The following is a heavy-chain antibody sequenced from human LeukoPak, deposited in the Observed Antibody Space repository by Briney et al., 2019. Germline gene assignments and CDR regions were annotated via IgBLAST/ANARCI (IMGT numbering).Heavy chain of an antibody. V-gene: IGHV4-61*02. Sequence: SETLSLTCTVSGGSINSGSYYWSWIRQPAGKGLEWIGRVYISGATNYNPSLKSRVTISVDTSNNQFFLQLNSVTAEDTAVYYCARGPYYDILTGYYYGMDVWGQGTTVTVSS. CDR2: VYISGAT. CDR3: ARGPYYDILTGYYYGMDV. D-gene: IGHD3-9*01. J-gene: IGHJ6*02. CDR1: GGSINSGSYY.